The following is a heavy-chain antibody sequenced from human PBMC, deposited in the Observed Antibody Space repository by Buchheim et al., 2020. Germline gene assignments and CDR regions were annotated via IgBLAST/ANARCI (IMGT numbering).Heavy chain of an antibody. CDR3: TKEPLVNTGYYYPH. Sequence: QAQLVESGGGVVQPGRSLRLSCAASGFIFSNFGMHWVRRAPGKGLEWVAVISYDGSVDYYAASVKGRFTISRDNSKNTMWVQMNSLRPEDTAVYYCTKEPLVNTGYYYPHWGQGTL. J-gene: IGHJ4*02. CDR2: ISYDGSVD. CDR1: GFIFSNFG. D-gene: IGHD2/OR15-2a*01. V-gene: IGHV3-30*18.